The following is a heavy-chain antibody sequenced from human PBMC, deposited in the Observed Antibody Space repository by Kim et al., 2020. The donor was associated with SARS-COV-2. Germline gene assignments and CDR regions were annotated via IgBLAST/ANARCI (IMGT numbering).Heavy chain of an antibody. CDR3: AKDIVLTGYSSSLFGVRITSNYGMDV. Sequence: GGSLRLSCAASGFTFDDYAMHWVRQAPGKGLEWVSLISGDGGSTYYADSVKGRFTISRDNSKNSLYLQMNSLRTEDTALYYCAKDIVLTGYSSSLFGVRITSNYGMDVWGQGTTVTVSS. J-gene: IGHJ6*02. CDR2: ISGDGGST. D-gene: IGHD6-13*01. V-gene: IGHV3-43*02. CDR1: GFTFDDYA.